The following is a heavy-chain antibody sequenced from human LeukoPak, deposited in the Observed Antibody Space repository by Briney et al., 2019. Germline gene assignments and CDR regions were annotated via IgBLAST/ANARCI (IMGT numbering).Heavy chain of an antibody. Sequence: GGSLRLSCVASGFTFSNYNMNWVRQAPGKGLVWVSRINSDGSSTTYADSVKGRFTISRDNGQNTLYLQMNSLRAEDTAVYYCAREGRGYSYAFEYWGQGTLVTVSS. CDR2: INSDGSST. J-gene: IGHJ4*02. V-gene: IGHV3-74*01. CDR3: AREGRGYSYAFEY. CDR1: GFTFSNYN. D-gene: IGHD5-18*01.